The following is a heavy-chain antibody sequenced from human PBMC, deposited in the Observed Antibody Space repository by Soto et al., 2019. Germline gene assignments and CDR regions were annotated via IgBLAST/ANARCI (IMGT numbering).Heavy chain of an antibody. CDR3: ARAQATMEAFDI. CDR2: IIPIFGTA. Sequence: ASVKVSCKXSGGTFSSYAISWVRQAPGQGLEWMGGIIPIFGTANYAQKFQGRVTITADKSTSTAYMELSSLRSEDTAVYYCARAQATMEAFDIWGQGTMVTVSS. CDR1: GGTFSSYA. J-gene: IGHJ3*02. V-gene: IGHV1-69*06. D-gene: IGHD1-26*01.